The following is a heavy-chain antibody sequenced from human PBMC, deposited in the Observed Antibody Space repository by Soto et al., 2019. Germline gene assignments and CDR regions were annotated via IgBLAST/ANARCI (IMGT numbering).Heavy chain of an antibody. J-gene: IGHJ5*02. CDR2: INAGNGNT. CDR3: ARAIAAAGFRFDP. V-gene: IGHV1-3*01. Sequence: ASVKVSCKASGYTFTSYAMHWVRQAPGQRLEWMGWINAGNGNTKYSQKFQGRVTITRDTSASTAYMELSSLRSEDTAVYYCARAIAAAGFRFDPWGQGTLVTAPQ. D-gene: IGHD6-13*01. CDR1: GYTFTSYA.